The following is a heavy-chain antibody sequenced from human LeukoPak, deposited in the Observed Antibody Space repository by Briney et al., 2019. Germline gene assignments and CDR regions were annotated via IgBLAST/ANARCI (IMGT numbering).Heavy chain of an antibody. CDR2: ISYDGSNK. Sequence: PGGSLRLSCAASGLTFSSYGMHWVRQAPGKGLEWVAAISYDGSNKYYADSVKGRFTISRDNSKNMLYLQMTSLRAEDTAVYYCAKVKLQWIAQSFNYWGQGTLDTVSS. V-gene: IGHV3-30*18. CDR3: AKVKLQWIAQSFNY. CDR1: GLTFSSYG. D-gene: IGHD2-15*01. J-gene: IGHJ4*02.